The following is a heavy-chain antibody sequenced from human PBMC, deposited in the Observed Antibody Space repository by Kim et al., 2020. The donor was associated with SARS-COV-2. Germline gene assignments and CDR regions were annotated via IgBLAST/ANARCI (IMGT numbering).Heavy chain of an antibody. CDR2: VSGNGDEM. V-gene: IGHV3-23*01. CDR1: GFIFRNYA. J-gene: IGHJ5*02. Sequence: GGSLRLSCATSGFIFRNYALSWVRQAPGKGLEWVSTVSGNGDEMFYRDSVKGRFTISKDKSRNTVCLQMNSLRVEDTAVYFCAIGGKNALFDPWVQETQATVSS. CDR3: AIGGKNALFDP. D-gene: IGHD2-2*01.